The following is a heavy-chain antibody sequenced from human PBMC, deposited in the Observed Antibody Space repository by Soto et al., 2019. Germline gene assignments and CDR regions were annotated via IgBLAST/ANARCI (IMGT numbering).Heavy chain of an antibody. Sequence: EVQLVESGGGLVQPGGSLRLSCAASGFTFSSYWMHWVRQAPGKGLVWVSRIKNDGSTTSHADSVEGRFTISRDNAKNTLYLQMNSLRAEDTAVYYCARVGSGEHHFDSLGQGTLVTVSS. D-gene: IGHD3-10*01. J-gene: IGHJ4*02. V-gene: IGHV3-74*01. CDR3: ARVGSGEHHFDS. CDR1: GFTFSSYW. CDR2: IKNDGSTT.